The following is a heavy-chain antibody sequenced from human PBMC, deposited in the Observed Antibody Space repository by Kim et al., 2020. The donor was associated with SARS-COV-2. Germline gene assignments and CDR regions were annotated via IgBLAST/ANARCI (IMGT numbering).Heavy chain of an antibody. D-gene: IGHD2-21*02. CDR1: GYTFATYA. CDR3: ARDRCGGDCADDYFDF. Sequence: ASVKVSCKASGYTFATYALHWVRQAPGQSLEWMGWINPCNGNTRYSRKFQDRVTFTGDTSASTAYMELDSLRSEDTAVYYCARDRCGGDCADDYFDFWGQGTPVTVSS. V-gene: IGHV1-3*01. J-gene: IGHJ4*02. CDR2: INPCNGNT.